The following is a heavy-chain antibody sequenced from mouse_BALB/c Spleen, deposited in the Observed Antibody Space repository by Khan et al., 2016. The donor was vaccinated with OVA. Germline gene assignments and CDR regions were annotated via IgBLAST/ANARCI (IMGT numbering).Heavy chain of an antibody. Sequence: QVQLKESGAELVRPGASVKLSCKASGYTFTSYWINWVKQRPGQGLEWIGNIYPSDSYTNYNQNFKDKATLTVDKFSSTAYMQLSSPTSEGSAVYYCTRGDPGNFDFWGQGTTLTVPS. V-gene: IGHV1-69*02. CDR3: TRGDPGNFDF. D-gene: IGHD2-13*01. J-gene: IGHJ2*01. CDR1: GYTFTSYW. CDR2: IYPSDSYT.